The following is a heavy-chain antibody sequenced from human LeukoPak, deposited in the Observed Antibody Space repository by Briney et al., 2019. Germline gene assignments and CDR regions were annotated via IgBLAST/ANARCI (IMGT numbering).Heavy chain of an antibody. V-gene: IGHV4-38-2*01. CDR1: GYSISSGYY. CDR3: ARLDGYNYVLGY. D-gene: IGHD5-24*01. J-gene: IGHJ4*02. Sequence: PSETLSLTCAVSGYSISSGYYWGWIRQPPGKGLEWIGSIYHSGSTYYNPSLKSRVTISVDTSKNQFSMKLSSVTAADTAVYYCARLDGYNYVLGYWGQGTLVTVSS. CDR2: IYHSGST.